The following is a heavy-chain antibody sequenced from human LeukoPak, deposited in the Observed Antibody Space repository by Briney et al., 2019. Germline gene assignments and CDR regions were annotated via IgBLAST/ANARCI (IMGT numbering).Heavy chain of an antibody. V-gene: IGHV3-64*01. CDR1: GFTFSSYA. D-gene: IGHD3-3*01. CDR2: ISSNGGST. Sequence: GSLRLSCAASGFTFSSYAMHWVRQAPGKGLEYVSAISSNGGSTYYANSVKGRFTISRDNSKNTLYLQMGSLRAEDMAVYYCAKDGPVFGVVIGAFDIWGQGTMVTVSS. CDR3: AKDGPVFGVVIGAFDI. J-gene: IGHJ3*02.